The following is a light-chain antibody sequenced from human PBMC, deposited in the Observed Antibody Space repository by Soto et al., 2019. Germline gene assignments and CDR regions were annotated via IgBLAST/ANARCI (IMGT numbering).Light chain of an antibody. CDR3: SSYISSSTPYV. CDR1: SSDVGGYNY. V-gene: IGLV2-14*01. J-gene: IGLJ1*01. CDR2: DVS. Sequence: QSALTQPASVSGSPGRSITISCIGTSSDVGGYNYVSWYQQHPGKAPKLMIYDVSNRPSGVSNRFSGSKSGNTASLTISGLQAEDEADYYCSSYISSSTPYVFGTGTKVTVL.